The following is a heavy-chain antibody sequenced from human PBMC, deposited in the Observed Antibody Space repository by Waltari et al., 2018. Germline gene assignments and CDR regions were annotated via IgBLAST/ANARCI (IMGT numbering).Heavy chain of an antibody. Sequence: QVQLVQSGAAVKKPGSSVKVSCTASGGTFSSYALIWILPAPGQGLEWMGGIIPIFGTANYAQKFQGRVTITADESTSTAYMELSSLRSEDTAVYYCAREAGGYNSSPFDYWGQGTLVTVSS. CDR1: GGTFSSYA. V-gene: IGHV1-69*12. D-gene: IGHD5-12*01. CDR3: AREAGGYNSSPFDY. CDR2: IIPIFGTA. J-gene: IGHJ4*02.